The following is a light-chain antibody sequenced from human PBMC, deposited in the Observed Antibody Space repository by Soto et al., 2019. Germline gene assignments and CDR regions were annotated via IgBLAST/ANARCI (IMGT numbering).Light chain of an antibody. CDR1: SSDVGGYDY. CDR2: EVT. CDR3: CSYGGGYTPLV. V-gene: IGLV2-8*01. Sequence: QSALTQPPSASGSPGQSVTISCTGTSSDVGGYDYVSWYQQRPGKAPKLLIHEVTKRPSGVPDRFSGSKSGNTASLTVSGLQAEDEADYYCCSYGGGYTPLVFGGGTKLTVL. J-gene: IGLJ2*01.